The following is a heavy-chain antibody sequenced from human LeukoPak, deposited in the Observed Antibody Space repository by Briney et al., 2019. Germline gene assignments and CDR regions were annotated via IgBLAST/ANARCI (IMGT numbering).Heavy chain of an antibody. V-gene: IGHV3-74*01. J-gene: IGHJ1*01. CDR3: IRSPLAVYYDTYDYYSAEYFQH. CDR2: IKKDGSGI. CDR1: GFSFRYYW. Sequence: GGSLRLSCEASGFSFRYYWMHWVRQAPGKGLVWVSLIKKDGSGIRCADSVKGRFTISRDNARNTLYLQMNSLRAEDTAVYYCIRSPLAVYYDTYDYYSAEYFQHWGRGTLVTVAS. D-gene: IGHD3-22*01.